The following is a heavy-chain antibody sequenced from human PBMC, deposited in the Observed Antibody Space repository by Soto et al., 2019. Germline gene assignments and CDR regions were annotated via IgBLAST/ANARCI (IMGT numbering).Heavy chain of an antibody. D-gene: IGHD5-12*01. J-gene: IGHJ6*02. CDR2: IRSKANSYAT. CDR3: TSGGYEPDYYYYGMDA. V-gene: IGHV3-73*01. Sequence: PGGSLRLSCAASGFTFSGSAMHWVRQASGKGLEWVGRIRSKANSYATAYAASVKGRFTISRDDSKNTAYLQMNSLKTEDTAVYYCTSGGYEPDYYYYGMDAWGQGTTVTVSS. CDR1: GFTFSGSA.